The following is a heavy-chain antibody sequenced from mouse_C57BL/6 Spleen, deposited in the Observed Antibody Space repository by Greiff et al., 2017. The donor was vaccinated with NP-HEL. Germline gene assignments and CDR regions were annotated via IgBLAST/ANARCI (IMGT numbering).Heavy chain of an antibody. J-gene: IGHJ4*01. Sequence: QVQLQQPGAELVMPGASVKLSCKASGYTFTSYWMHWVKQRPGQGLEWIGEIDPSDSYTNYNQKFKGKSTLTVDKSSSTAYMQLSSLTSEDSAVYYCARGELDYAMDYWGQGTSVTVSS. CDR3: ARGELDYAMDY. V-gene: IGHV1-69*01. CDR1: GYTFTSYW. D-gene: IGHD1-3*01. CDR2: IDPSDSYT.